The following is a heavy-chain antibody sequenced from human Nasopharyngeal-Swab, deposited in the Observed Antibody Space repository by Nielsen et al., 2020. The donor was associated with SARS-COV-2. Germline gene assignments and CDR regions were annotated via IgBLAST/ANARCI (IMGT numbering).Heavy chain of an antibody. CDR2: ISYDGSNK. CDR1: GFTFSSYA. D-gene: IGHD1-26*01. V-gene: IGHV3-30*04. CDR3: ARDMGANFDP. J-gene: IGHJ5*02. Sequence: GGSLRLSCAASGFTFSSYAIHWVRRAPGKGLEWVAVISYDGSNKYYADSVKGRFTISRDNSKNTLYLQMNSLRAEDTAVYYCARDMGANFDPWGQGTLVTVSS.